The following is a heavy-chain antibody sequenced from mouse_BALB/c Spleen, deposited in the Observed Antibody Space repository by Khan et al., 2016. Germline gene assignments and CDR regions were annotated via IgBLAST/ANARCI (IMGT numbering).Heavy chain of an antibody. J-gene: IGHJ3*01. D-gene: IGHD1-1*01. Sequence: QIQLVQSGPELKKPGETVKISCKASGYTFTNYGMNWVKQAPGKGLKWLGWINTYTGEPTYADDFKGRFAFSLDTSASTVYLQINNLKNEDTAAYFGAKKAYCSSYDAWFAYWGQGTLVTVSA. CDR1: GYTFTNYG. CDR3: AKKAYCSSYDAWFAY. V-gene: IGHV9-3-1*01. CDR2: INTYTGEP.